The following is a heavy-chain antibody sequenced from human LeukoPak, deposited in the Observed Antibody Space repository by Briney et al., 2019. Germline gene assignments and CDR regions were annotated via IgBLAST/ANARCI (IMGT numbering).Heavy chain of an antibody. CDR3: ARHPGVGGTKFYLDY. V-gene: IGHV4-59*08. J-gene: IGHJ4*02. CDR2: IYYSGST. CDR1: GGSISSYY. Sequence: SETLSLTCTVSGGSISSYYWSWIRQPPGKGLEWIGYIYYSGSTNYSPSLKSRVTMSLDTSKSQFSLKLSSVTAADTAVYYCARHPGVGGTKFYLDYWGQGTLVTVSS. D-gene: IGHD1-26*01.